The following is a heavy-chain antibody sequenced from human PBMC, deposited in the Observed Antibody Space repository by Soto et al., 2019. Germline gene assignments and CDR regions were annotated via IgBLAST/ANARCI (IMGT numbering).Heavy chain of an antibody. V-gene: IGHV1-69*13. CDR3: AEQSGSCYGCGGMDV. Sequence: ASVKISCKASGGTFSTYAISWVRQDPGQGRGWMGGIIPIFGTANYAQKFQGRVTIPANESTSTAYMELSSMRSEDTAVYYCAEQSGSCYGCGGMDVWGQGTTVTVSS. D-gene: IGHD2-15*01. CDR1: GGTFSTYA. J-gene: IGHJ6*02. CDR2: IIPIFGTA.